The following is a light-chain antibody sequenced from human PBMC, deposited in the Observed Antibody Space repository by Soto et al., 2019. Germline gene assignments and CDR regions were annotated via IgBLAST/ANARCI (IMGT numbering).Light chain of an antibody. CDR3: LQHFNYPFT. Sequence: IQMTNSPWSLPASVGGRVTITCRASQYIRDDLAWYQQKPGRAPRLLIYDASTLEDGVPSRFSGSRSGTDFTLIISGLQPEDFATYFCLQHFNYPFTFGHGTRLEIK. CDR1: QYIRDD. V-gene: IGKV1-6*01. J-gene: IGKJ5*01. CDR2: DAS.